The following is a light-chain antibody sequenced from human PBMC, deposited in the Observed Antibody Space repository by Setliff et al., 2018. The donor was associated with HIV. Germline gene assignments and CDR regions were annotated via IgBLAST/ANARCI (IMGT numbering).Light chain of an antibody. CDR2: DVS. J-gene: IGLJ1*01. CDR1: SSDIGAYNF. V-gene: IGLV2-14*01. Sequence: QSALAQPPSASGSPGQSVTISCTGTSSDIGAYNFVSWYQQHPGRAPKLMIYDVSKRPSGVSNRFSGSKSGNTASLTISGLQAEDEADYYCSSYTSSSTRVFGTGTKVTV. CDR3: SSYTSSSTRV.